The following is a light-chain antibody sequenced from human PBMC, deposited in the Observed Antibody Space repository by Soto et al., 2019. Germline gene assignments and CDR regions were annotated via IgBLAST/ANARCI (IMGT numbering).Light chain of an antibody. V-gene: IGKV1-39*01. Sequence: DLQMTQSPSSLSASVGDRVTITCRASQNIIFYLNWYQQKPGKAPKLLIYAASNLQSGVPSRFSGSGSGTEFSLTISSLQPEYFATYFCQQSYTTPVYTFGQGTKLEIK. CDR2: AAS. CDR3: QQSYTTPVYT. CDR1: QNIIFY. J-gene: IGKJ2*01.